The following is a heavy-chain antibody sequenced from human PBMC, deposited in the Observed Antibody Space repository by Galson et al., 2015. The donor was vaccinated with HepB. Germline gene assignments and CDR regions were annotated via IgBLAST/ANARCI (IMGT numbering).Heavy chain of an antibody. V-gene: IGHV3-23*01. CDR2: ISGSGGST. CDR3: ALRWLVYRWVGYFDY. D-gene: IGHD6-19*01. J-gene: IGHJ4*02. CDR1: GFTFSSYA. Sequence: SLRLSCAASGFTFSSYAMSWVRQAPGKGLEWVSAISGSGGSTYYADSVKGRFTISRDNSKNTLYLQMNSLRAEDTAVYYCALRWLVYRWVGYFDYWGQGTLVTVSS.